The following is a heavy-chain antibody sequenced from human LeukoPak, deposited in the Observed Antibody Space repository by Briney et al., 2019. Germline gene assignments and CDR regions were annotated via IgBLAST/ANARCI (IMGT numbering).Heavy chain of an antibody. J-gene: IGHJ4*02. Sequence: HTGGSLRLSCAASGFTFSDYWVPWVRQAPGKGLVWVSRINSDGSTTKYADSVKGRFAVSKDNAKNTLNFQMNSLRAEDTAVYYCARDKKSGESSEIDYWGQGTLVTVSS. CDR2: INSDGSTT. D-gene: IGHD3-10*01. CDR3: ARDKKSGESSEIDY. V-gene: IGHV3-74*03. CDR1: GFTFSDYW.